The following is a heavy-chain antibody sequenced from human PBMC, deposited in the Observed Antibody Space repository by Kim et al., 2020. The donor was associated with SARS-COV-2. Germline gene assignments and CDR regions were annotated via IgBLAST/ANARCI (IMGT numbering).Heavy chain of an antibody. CDR1: GGSISSGGYY. CDR3: ARDRVDVVVTAKSGHNYYYYYGMDV. V-gene: IGHV4-31*03. J-gene: IGHJ6*02. Sequence: SETLSLTCTVSGGSISSGGYYWSWIRQHPGKGLEWIGYIYYSGSTYYNPSLKSRVTISVDTSKNQFSLKLSSVTAADTAVYYCARDRVDVVVTAKSGHNYYYYYGMDVWGQGTTVTVSS. CDR2: IYYSGST. D-gene: IGHD2-21*02.